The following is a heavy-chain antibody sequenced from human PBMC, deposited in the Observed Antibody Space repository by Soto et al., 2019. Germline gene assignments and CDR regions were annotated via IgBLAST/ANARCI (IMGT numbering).Heavy chain of an antibody. D-gene: IGHD6-6*01. CDR2: IGTAGDT. Sequence: EVQLVESGGGLVQPGGSLRLSCAASGFTFSSYDMHWVRQVKGKGLEWVSAIGTAGDTYYPGSVKGRFTISRENAKNSLYLQMNSLRAEDTAVYFCARGASSSIWYFDLWGHGTLVTVSS. CDR1: GFTFSSYD. V-gene: IGHV3-13*01. CDR3: ARGASSSIWYFDL. J-gene: IGHJ2*01.